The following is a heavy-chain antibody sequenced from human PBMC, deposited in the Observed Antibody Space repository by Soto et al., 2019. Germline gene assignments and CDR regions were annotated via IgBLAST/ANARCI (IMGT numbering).Heavy chain of an antibody. CDR2: ISGDGNIT. J-gene: IGHJ4*02. CDR3: VRELATNGRSFDY. Sequence: EVQLVESGGGLVQPGGCLRLSCAASGFTLRSYWMHWVRQVSGKGLVWVSRISGDGNITTYADSVKGRFTISRDNANNTRYLQMSCLRAEDTALYYCVRELATNGRSFDYWGQGPLVTVSS. D-gene: IGHD2-8*01. CDR1: GFTLRSYW. V-gene: IGHV3-74*01.